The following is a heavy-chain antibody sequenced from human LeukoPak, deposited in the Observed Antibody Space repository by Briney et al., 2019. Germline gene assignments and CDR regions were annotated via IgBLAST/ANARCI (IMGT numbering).Heavy chain of an antibody. Sequence: PGGSLRLSCAASGFTFSSYSMNWVRQAPGKGLEWVSFISTSSSYIHNADSVKGRFTISRDNAKNSLYLQMNSLRAEDTALYYCAKVGSSSHRLVYFDYWGQGTLVTVSS. CDR1: GFTFSSYS. D-gene: IGHD6-13*01. V-gene: IGHV3-21*04. CDR3: AKVGSSSHRLVYFDY. CDR2: ISTSSSYI. J-gene: IGHJ4*02.